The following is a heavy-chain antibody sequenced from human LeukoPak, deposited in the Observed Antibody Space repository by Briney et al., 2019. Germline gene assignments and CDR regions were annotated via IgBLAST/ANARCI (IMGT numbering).Heavy chain of an antibody. V-gene: IGHV5-10-1*01. D-gene: IGHD2-15*01. Sequence: GESLKISCKGSGYSFTSYWISWVRQMPGKGLDWMGRIDPSDSYTNYSPSFQGHVTISADKSISTAYLQWSSLKASDTAMYYCARHLVVAATLSLFDWGQGTLVTVSS. CDR3: ARHLVVAATLSLFD. CDR1: GYSFTSYW. J-gene: IGHJ4*02. CDR2: IDPSDSYT.